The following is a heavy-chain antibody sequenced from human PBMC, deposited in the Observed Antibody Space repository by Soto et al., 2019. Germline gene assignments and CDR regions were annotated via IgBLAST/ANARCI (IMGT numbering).Heavy chain of an antibody. CDR3: ARAGELPYYYYGMDV. J-gene: IGHJ6*02. Sequence: QVQLVQSGGEVKKPGASVKVSCKASGYTFTTSGVSWVRQAPGQGLEWMGWVSGYNGNTKYEEKFQDRVTMTTATSTSTAYLELRSPRPDDTAVYYCARAGELPYYYYGMDVWGQGTTVIVSS. CDR2: VSGYNGNT. D-gene: IGHD1-7*01. V-gene: IGHV1-18*01. CDR1: GYTFTTSG.